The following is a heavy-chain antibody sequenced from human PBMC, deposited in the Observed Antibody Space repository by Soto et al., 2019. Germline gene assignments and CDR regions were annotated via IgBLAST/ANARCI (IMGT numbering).Heavy chain of an antibody. Sequence: QVQLVESGGGVVQPGRSLRLSCAASGFKFSSYAMHWVRQAPGKGLEWVAVISHDGSNKYYVDSVEGRFTITRDNSKNTLYLQMNSLRAEDTAVYYCARVENIVTGYYAYGMDVWGQGTTVTVSS. J-gene: IGHJ6*02. CDR1: GFKFSSYA. D-gene: IGHD3-9*01. V-gene: IGHV3-30-3*01. CDR2: ISHDGSNK. CDR3: ARVENIVTGYYAYGMDV.